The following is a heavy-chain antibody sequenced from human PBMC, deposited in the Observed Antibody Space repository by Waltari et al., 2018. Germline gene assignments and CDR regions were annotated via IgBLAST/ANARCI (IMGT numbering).Heavy chain of an antibody. CDR3: ARNHYYDSSGYPYY. Sequence: QLQLQESGPGLVKPSETLSLTCTVSGGSISSSSYYWGWIRKPPGKGLEWIGSIYYSGSTYYNPSLKSRVTISVDTSKNQFSLKLSSVTAADTAVYYCARNHYYDSSGYPYYWGQGTLVTVSS. CDR1: GGSISSSSYY. J-gene: IGHJ4*02. D-gene: IGHD3-22*01. CDR2: IYYSGST. V-gene: IGHV4-39*01.